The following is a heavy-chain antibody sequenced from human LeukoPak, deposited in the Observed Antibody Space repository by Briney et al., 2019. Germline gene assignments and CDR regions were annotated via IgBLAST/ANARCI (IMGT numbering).Heavy chain of an antibody. CDR3: AGEDYFDSSGYASWRFDI. J-gene: IGHJ3*02. CDR2: IYYSGNT. D-gene: IGHD3-22*01. CDR1: GGSISSYY. V-gene: IGHV4-59*01. Sequence: SETLSLTCTVSGGSISSYYWSWIRQPPGKGLEWIGYIYYSGNTIYNPSLKSRVTISVDTSKNQFSLKLTSVTTADTAVYYCAGEDYFDSSGYASWRFDIWGQGTMVTVSS.